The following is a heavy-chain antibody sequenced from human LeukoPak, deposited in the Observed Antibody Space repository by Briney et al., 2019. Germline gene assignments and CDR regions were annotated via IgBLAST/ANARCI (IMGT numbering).Heavy chain of an antibody. CDR2: ISYDGSNK. V-gene: IGHV3-30-3*01. Sequence: PGGSLRLSCAASGFTFSSYAMSWVRQAPGKGLEWVAVISYDGSNKYYADSVKGRFTISRDNSKNTLYLQMNSLRAEDTAVYYCARGVNSSNWYLFDYWGQGTLVTVSS. CDR3: ARGVNSSNWYLFDY. J-gene: IGHJ4*02. CDR1: GFTFSSYA. D-gene: IGHD6-13*01.